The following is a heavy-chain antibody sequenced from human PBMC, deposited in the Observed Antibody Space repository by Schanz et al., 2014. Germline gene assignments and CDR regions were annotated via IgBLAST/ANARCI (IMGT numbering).Heavy chain of an antibody. CDR1: GFTFSGFW. D-gene: IGHD1-26*01. CDR2: ISGSGGST. CDR3: ARGGSGSHYRLDY. V-gene: IGHV3-23*01. J-gene: IGHJ4*02. Sequence: EVQLLESGGGLVEPGGSLRLSCAASGFTFSGFWMTWVRQAPGKGLEWVSAISGSGGSTYYADSMKGRFTVSRDNAENALYLQMNSLRAEDTGLYFCARGGSGSHYRLDYWGQGTLVTVSS.